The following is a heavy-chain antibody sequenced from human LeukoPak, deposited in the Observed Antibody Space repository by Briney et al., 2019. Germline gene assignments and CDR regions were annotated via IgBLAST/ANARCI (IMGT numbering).Heavy chain of an antibody. CDR1: GGTFSSYA. CDR2: IIPIFGTA. J-gene: IGHJ4*02. CDR3: ARDSGITMVRGAYY. D-gene: IGHD3-10*01. Sequence: SVKVSCKASGGTFSSYAISWVRQAPGQGLEWMGGIIPIFGTANYAQKFQGRVTITRDTSASTAYMELSSLRSEDTAVYYCARDSGITMVRGAYYWGQGTLVTVSS. V-gene: IGHV1-69*05.